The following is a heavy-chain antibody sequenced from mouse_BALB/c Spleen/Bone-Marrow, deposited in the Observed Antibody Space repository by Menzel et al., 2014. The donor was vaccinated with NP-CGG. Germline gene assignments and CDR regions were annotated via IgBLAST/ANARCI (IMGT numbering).Heavy chain of an antibody. CDR2: IRNKAKGYTS. D-gene: IGHD2-4*01. J-gene: IGHJ1*01. Sequence: EVQVVESGGGLVQPGGSLRLSCATSGFTFTDYYMSWVRQPPGKALEWLGFIRNKAKGYTSENSASVKSRFTISRDNSQSILYLQMNTLRAEDSATYYCARDINYDIYWYFDVWGAGTTVTVSS. V-gene: IGHV7-3*02. CDR3: ARDINYDIYWYFDV. CDR1: GFTFTDYY.